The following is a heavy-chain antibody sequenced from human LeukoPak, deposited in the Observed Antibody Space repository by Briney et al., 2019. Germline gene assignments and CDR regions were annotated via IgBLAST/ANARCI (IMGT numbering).Heavy chain of an antibody. CDR1: GFTFSSYG. J-gene: IGHJ4*02. Sequence: GGSLRLSCAASGFTFSSYGMHWVRQAPGKGLEWVAVISYDGSNKYYADSVKGRFTITRDNSKNTLYLQTNSLRAEDTAVYYCAKEDYGDYFDYWGQGTLVTVSS. CDR3: AKEDYGDYFDY. D-gene: IGHD4-17*01. CDR2: ISYDGSNK. V-gene: IGHV3-30*18.